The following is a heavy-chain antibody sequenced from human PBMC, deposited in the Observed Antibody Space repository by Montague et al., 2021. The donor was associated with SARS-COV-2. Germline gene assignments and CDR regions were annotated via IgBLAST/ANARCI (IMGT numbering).Heavy chain of an antibody. J-gene: IGHJ3*02. D-gene: IGHD3-9*01. Sequence: ETLSLTCTVSGGSISSYYWSWIRQPPGKGLEWIGYIYYSGSTNYNPSLKSRVTISVDTSKDQFSLKLSSVTAADTAVYYCARTGLGDYDILTGYTVNAFDIWGQGTMVTVSS. V-gene: IGHV4-59*01. CDR3: ARTGLGDYDILTGYTVNAFDI. CDR2: IYYSGST. CDR1: GGSISSYY.